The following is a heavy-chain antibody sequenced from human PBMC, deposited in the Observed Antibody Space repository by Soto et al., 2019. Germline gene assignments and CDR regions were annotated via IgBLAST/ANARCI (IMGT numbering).Heavy chain of an antibody. D-gene: IGHD3-10*01. V-gene: IGHV1-3*01. CDR2: INDGNGNT. Sequence: QVQLVQSGAEVKKPGASVKVSCKASGYTFTSYAMHWVRQAPGQRLEWMGGINDGNGNTKYSQKFQGRVTITRDTSASTAYMELSSLVSEDTAVYYCASGRWEVQGVRNYYYYYGMDVWGQGTPVTVSS. CDR1: GYTFTSYA. CDR3: ASGRWEVQGVRNYYYYYGMDV. J-gene: IGHJ6*02.